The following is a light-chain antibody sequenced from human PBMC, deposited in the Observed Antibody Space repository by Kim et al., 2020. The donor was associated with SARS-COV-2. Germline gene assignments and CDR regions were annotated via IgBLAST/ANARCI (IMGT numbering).Light chain of an antibody. CDR2: YDS. J-gene: IGLJ3*02. Sequence: SYELTQPPSVSVAPGKTARITCGGNNIGSTSVHWYQQKPGQAPVLVIYYDSDRPSGIPERFSGSNSGNTATLTISRVEAGDEADYYCQVWDSSGDHPNWVFGGGTKLTVL. CDR3: QVWDSSGDHPNWV. V-gene: IGLV3-21*04. CDR1: NIGSTS.